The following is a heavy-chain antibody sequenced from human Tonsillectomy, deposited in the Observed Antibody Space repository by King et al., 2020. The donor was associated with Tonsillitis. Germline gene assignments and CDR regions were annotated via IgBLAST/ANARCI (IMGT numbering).Heavy chain of an antibody. J-gene: IGHJ6*03. CDR3: TTGIYDFWSGGYMDF. V-gene: IGHV3-15*01. CDR2: IISKTDGGTT. CDR1: GFTFSNAW. D-gene: IGHD3-3*01. Sequence: VQLVESGGGLVKPGGSLRLSCAASGFTFSNAWMSWVRQAPGKGLEWVGRIISKTDGGTTDYAAPVKGRFTISTDDSKNTLYLQMNSLKTEDTAVYYCTTGIYDFWSGGYMDFWGKGTTVTVSS.